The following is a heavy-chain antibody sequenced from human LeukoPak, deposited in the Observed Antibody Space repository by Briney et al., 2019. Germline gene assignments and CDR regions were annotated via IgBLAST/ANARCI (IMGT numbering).Heavy chain of an antibody. CDR3: ASGGYGAYYHYMDV. CDR2: ISSSSDYI. Sequence: PGGSLRLSCTASGFTLSIYSMNWARQAPGKGLEWVSFISSSSDYIYYADSVKGRFTIPRDNAKNSLYLQMNSLRAEDTAVYYCASGGYGAYYHYMDVWGKGTTVAVSS. CDR1: GFTLSIYS. D-gene: IGHD4/OR15-4a*01. J-gene: IGHJ6*03. V-gene: IGHV3-21*06.